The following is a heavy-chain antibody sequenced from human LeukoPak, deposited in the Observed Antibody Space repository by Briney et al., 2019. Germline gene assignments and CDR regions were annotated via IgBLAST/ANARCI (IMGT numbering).Heavy chain of an antibody. Sequence: PGGSLRLSCAASGFTFSLFAMHWVRQAPGKGLEWVAFIRYDGSNKYYADSVKGRFTISRDNTKNTLYLQMNSLRAEDTAVYYCAKDRSFYSSSPGDYWGQGTLVTVSS. J-gene: IGHJ4*02. CDR3: AKDRSFYSSSPGDY. D-gene: IGHD6-6*01. V-gene: IGHV3-30*02. CDR1: GFTFSLFA. CDR2: IRYDGSNK.